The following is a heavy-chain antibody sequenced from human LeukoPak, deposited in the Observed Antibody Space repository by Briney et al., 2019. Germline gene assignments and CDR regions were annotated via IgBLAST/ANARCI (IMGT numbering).Heavy chain of an antibody. CDR2: ISYVGSNK. V-gene: IGHV3-30*18. CDR3: AKDPSGDSFGSYGMDV. Sequence: PGGSLRLSCAASGFTFSSYDMHWVRQAPGKGLEWVAVISYVGSNKYYAASVKGRFTISRDNSKNTLYLQMTSRRPEDTAVYYCAKDPSGDSFGSYGMDVWGQGTTVTVSS. J-gene: IGHJ6*02. CDR1: GFTFSSYD. D-gene: IGHD5-18*01.